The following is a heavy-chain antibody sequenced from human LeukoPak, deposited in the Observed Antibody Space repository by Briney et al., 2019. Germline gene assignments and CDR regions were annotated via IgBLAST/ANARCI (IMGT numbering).Heavy chain of an antibody. CDR1: GFTFSGYW. CDR2: IKLDGSEK. J-gene: IGHJ4*02. D-gene: IGHD3-22*01. V-gene: IGHV3-7*01. Sequence: GGSLRLSCAASGFTFSGYWMTWVRQAPGKGLEWVASIKLDGSEKYYVDSVKGRFTISRDNAKNSLYLQLNSLRAEDTAVYYCAKDAAGYYDSSGYSPGSYWGQGTLVTVSS. CDR3: AKDAAGYYDSSGYSPGSY.